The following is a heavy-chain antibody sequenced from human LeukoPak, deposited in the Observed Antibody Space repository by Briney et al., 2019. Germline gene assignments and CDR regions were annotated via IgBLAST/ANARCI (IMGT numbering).Heavy chain of an antibody. CDR3: AREDISAPLDY. D-gene: IGHD6-6*01. CDR1: GASVSSYY. CDR2: IFYSGST. V-gene: IGHV4-59*02. J-gene: IGHJ4*02. Sequence: PSETLSLTCTVSGASVSSYYWSWIRRAPGKGLEWIGYIFYSGSTKYNPSLESRVSISIDTSKDQFSLNLRSVTAADTAVYYCAREDISAPLDYWGQGILVTVSS.